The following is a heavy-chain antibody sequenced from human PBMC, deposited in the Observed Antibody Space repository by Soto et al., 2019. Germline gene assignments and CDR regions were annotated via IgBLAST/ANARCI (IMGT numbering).Heavy chain of an antibody. CDR3: ARGSGTYDFWSGYPLPTPFDY. D-gene: IGHD3-3*01. J-gene: IGHJ4*02. Sequence: ASVKVSCKASGYTFTIYGISWVRQAPGQGLEWMGWISAYNGNTNYAQKLQGRVTMTTDTSTSTAYMELRSLRSDDTAVYYCARGSGTYDFWSGYPLPTPFDYWGQGTLVTVS. CDR2: ISAYNGNT. CDR1: GYTFTIYG. V-gene: IGHV1-18*01.